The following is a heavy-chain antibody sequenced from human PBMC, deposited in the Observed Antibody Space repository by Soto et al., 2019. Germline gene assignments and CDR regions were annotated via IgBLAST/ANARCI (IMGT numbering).Heavy chain of an antibody. CDR3: PRYRVATIGNWFDP. CDR1: GYSFTSYC. Sequence: SEKVSCKXSGYSFTSYCISWLGQAPAPVLEGMGGISAYNGNSNYAQKLQGRVTMTTDTSTSTAYIDLRTLISDYPAVCHCPRYRVATIGNWFDPWGQGTLVTVSS. V-gene: IGHV1-18*04. J-gene: IGHJ5*02. D-gene: IGHD5-12*01. CDR2: ISAYNGNS.